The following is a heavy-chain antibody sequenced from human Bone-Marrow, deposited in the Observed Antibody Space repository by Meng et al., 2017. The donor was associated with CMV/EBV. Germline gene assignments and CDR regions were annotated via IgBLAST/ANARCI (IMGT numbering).Heavy chain of an antibody. J-gene: IGHJ4*02. CDR1: GYTFGNYA. D-gene: IGHD3-22*01. Sequence: GGSLRLSCVGSGYTFGNYAMHWVRQAPGKGLEWVAVISYDGDKKFYTDSVKGRFTISRDNSKNTLILQMNSLRTEDTAVYYCARVYYDSTNYYFSFGYWGQGTLVTFSS. V-gene: IGHV3-30*04. CDR3: ARVYYDSTNYYFSFGY. CDR2: ISYDGDKK.